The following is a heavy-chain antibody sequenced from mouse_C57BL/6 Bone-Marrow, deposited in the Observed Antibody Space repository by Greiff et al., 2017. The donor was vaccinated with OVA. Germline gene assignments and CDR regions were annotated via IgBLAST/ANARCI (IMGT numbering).Heavy chain of an antibody. V-gene: IGHV1-7*01. D-gene: IGHD1-1*01. J-gene: IGHJ3*01. CDR1: GYTFTSYW. CDR2: INPSSGYT. CDR3: ARSDTTVVPPFAY. Sequence: VQLKESGAELAKPGASVKLSCKASGYTFTSYWMHWVKQRPGQGLEWIGYINPSSGYTKYNQKFKDKATLTADKSSSTAYMQLSSLTYEDSAVYYCARSDTTVVPPFAYWGQGTLVTVSA.